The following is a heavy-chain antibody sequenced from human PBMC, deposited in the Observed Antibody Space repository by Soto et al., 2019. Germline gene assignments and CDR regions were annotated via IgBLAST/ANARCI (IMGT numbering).Heavy chain of an antibody. V-gene: IGHV1-2*04. CDR3: ARGISSGSYVGADAFDL. CDR1: GYLLTGYY. J-gene: IGHJ3*01. Sequence: QVQLVQSGAEVNKPGASVRVSCKASGYLLTGYYIHWARQAHGQGLEWMGWMKPYSGSTTYEPKFLGWFIMPRETSLSTAYRELSSRTPDDTAVYYSARGISSGSYVGADAFDLWGQGTKVTFSS. CDR2: MKPYSGST. D-gene: IGHD3-10*01.